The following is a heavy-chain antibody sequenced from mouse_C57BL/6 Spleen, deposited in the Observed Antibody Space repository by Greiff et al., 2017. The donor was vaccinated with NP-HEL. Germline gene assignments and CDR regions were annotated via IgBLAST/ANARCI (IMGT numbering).Heavy chain of an antibody. V-gene: IGHV1-80*01. Sequence: VQLQQSGAELVKPGASVKISCKASGYAFSSYWMNWVKQRPGKGLEWIGQIYPGDGDTNYNGKFKGKATLTADKSSSTAYMQLSSLTSEDSAVYFCARKKEPLTSYVDYWGQGTTLTVSS. CDR2: IYPGDGDT. CDR3: ARKKEPLTSYVDY. J-gene: IGHJ2*01. D-gene: IGHD4-1*01. CDR1: GYAFSSYW.